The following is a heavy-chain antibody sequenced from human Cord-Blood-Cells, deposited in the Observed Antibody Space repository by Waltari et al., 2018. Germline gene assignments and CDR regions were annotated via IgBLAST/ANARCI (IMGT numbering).Heavy chain of an antibody. Sequence: EVQLVESGGDLVQPGGSLRLSCAASGFTFSSYWMSWVRQAPGRGLEGVANIKQDGSEKYYVDSVKGRFTISRDNAKNSLYLQMNSLRAEDTAVYYCASKQWLVDVDDYWGQGTLVTVSS. V-gene: IGHV3-7*01. J-gene: IGHJ4*02. CDR1: GFTFSSYW. CDR2: IKQDGSEK. D-gene: IGHD6-19*01. CDR3: ASKQWLVDVDDY.